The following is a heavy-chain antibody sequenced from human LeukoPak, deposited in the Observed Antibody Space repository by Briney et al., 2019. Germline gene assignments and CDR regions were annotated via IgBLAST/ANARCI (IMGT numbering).Heavy chain of an antibody. CDR3: TRHLVDV. CDR1: GFTFSGAA. J-gene: IGHJ6*02. V-gene: IGHV3-73*01. Sequence: GGSLKLSCSASGFTFSGAAIHWVRQASGKGLEWVGRIRSRGGNYATAYTASVNGRFTISRDDSKNTAFLQMNSLKTEDTAIYYCTRHLVDVWGQGTTVTVSS. CDR2: IRSRGGNYAT.